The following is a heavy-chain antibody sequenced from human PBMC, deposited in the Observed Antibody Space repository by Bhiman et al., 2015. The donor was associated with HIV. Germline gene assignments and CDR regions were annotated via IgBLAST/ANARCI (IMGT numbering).Heavy chain of an antibody. V-gene: IGHV3-30*07. D-gene: IGHD5-24*01. Sequence: QVQLVESGGGVVQPGTSLRLSCAASGFTFNTYAMHWVRQAPGEGLERVAVISYDGTNKYYTDSVKGRFIISRDNSKNMLYLQMNSLRAEDTAVYYCASPFLEMPTMGGCWGQGTVVTVSS. CDR1: GFTFNTYA. CDR3: ASPFLEMPTMGGC. CDR2: ISYDGTNK. J-gene: IGHJ4*02.